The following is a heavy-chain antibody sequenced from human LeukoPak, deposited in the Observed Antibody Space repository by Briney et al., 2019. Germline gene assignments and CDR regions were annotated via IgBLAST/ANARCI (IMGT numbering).Heavy chain of an antibody. D-gene: IGHD1-26*01. V-gene: IGHV3-48*01. CDR1: GFSFSTNS. Sequence: LSGGSLRLSCAAPGFSFSTNSMNWVRQVPGKGLEWISYISSNSATTYYADSVKGRFTISRDNAKNSLYLHMNSLRADDTAVYYCARGTRSLIDYWGQGTLVTVSS. CDR2: ISSNSATT. J-gene: IGHJ4*02. CDR3: ARGTRSLIDY.